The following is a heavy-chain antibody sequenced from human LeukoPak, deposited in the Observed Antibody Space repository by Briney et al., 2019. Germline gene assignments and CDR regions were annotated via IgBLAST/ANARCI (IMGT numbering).Heavy chain of an antibody. CDR2: IKSKTDGGTT. D-gene: IGHD2-15*01. J-gene: IGHJ4*02. CDR1: SFTFNHAW. CDR3: TPEGGWSFYFDY. V-gene: IGHV3-15*01. Sequence: GGSLRLSCAASSFTFNHAWMSWVRQAPGKGLEWVGRIKSKTDGGTTDYAAPVKGRFTISRDDSKNTLYLQKNSLKSEHTAVYYCTPEGGWSFYFDYWGQGTLVTVSS.